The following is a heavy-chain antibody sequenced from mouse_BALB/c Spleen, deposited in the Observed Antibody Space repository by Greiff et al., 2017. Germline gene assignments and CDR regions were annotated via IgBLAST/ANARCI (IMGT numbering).Heavy chain of an antibody. J-gene: IGHJ3*01. D-gene: IGHD1-1*01. CDR3: ARDSYYYGSSYEAY. V-gene: IGHV5-4*02. CDR1: GFTFSDYY. CDR2: ISDGGSYT. Sequence: DVQLVESGGGLVKPGGSLKLSCAASGFTFSDYYMYWVRQTPEKRLEWVATISDGGSYTYYPDSVKGRFTISRDNAKNNLYLQMSSLKSEDTAMYYCARDSYYYGSSYEAYWGQGTLVTVSA.